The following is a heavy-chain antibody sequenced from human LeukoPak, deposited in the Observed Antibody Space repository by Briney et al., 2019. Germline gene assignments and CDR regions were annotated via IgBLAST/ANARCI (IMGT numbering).Heavy chain of an antibody. CDR3: ARVVVAADRPAVAGTGLGDY. J-gene: IGHJ4*02. Sequence: GRSLRLSCAASGFTFSSYGMHWVRQAPGKGLEWVAVISYDGSNKYYADSVKGRFTISRDNSKNTLYLQMNSLRAEDTAVYYCARVVVAADRPAVAGTGLGDYWGQGTLVTVSS. CDR2: ISYDGSNK. V-gene: IGHV3-30*03. D-gene: IGHD6-19*01. CDR1: GFTFSSYG.